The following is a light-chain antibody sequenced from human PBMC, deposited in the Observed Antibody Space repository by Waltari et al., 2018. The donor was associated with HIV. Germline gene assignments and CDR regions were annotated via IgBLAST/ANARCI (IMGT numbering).Light chain of an antibody. V-gene: IGLV2-8*01. CDR2: EVI. CDR1: SSDVGGYNT. Sequence: QSALTQPPSASGSPGQSVTISCTGTSSDVGGYNTVSWYQQHPGKAPKLIIYEVIKRPSGVPYRFSGSKSGNTASLTDSVLQAEDEADYYCSSYAGSNNVVFGGGTKLTVL. J-gene: IGLJ2*01. CDR3: SSYAGSNNVV.